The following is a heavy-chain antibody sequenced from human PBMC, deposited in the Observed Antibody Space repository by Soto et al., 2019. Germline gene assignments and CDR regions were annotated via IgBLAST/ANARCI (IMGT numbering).Heavy chain of an antibody. CDR3: ARGIAVTGPADS. CDR2: IYYNGAT. V-gene: IGHV4-59*01. D-gene: IGHD6-19*01. CDR1: GGSISNYY. J-gene: IGHJ1*01. Sequence: LSLTCTVSGGSISNYYWKWIRQPPGKGLEWIGYIYYNGATNYNPSLKSRVTISLDTSKNQFSLRLTSVTAADTAVYYCARGIAVTGPADSWGQGTLVTVSS.